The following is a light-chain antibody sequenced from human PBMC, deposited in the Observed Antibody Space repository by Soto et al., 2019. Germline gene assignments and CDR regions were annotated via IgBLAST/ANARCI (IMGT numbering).Light chain of an antibody. Sequence: QSALTQPASVSGSPGQSITISCTGTSSDVGAYNYVSWYQQHPGKAPKIMIYDVSDRPSGVSIRFSGSKSGNTASLTISGLQAEDEADYYCSSYSSSSTLVVFGGGTKLTVL. CDR2: DVS. CDR1: SSDVGAYNY. CDR3: SSYSSSSTLVV. J-gene: IGLJ3*02. V-gene: IGLV2-14*03.